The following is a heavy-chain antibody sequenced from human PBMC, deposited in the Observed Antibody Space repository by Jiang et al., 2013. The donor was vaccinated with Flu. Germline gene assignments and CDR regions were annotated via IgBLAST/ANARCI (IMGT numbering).Heavy chain of an antibody. V-gene: IGHV1-46*01. Sequence: SGAEVKKPGASVKVSCKASGYTFTSYYMHWVRQAPGQGLEWMGIINPSGGSTSYAQKFQGRVTMTRDTSTSTVYMELSSLRSEDTAVYYCARGPHQYYDFWSGYYMAAGNWYFDLWGRGTLVTVSS. CDR1: GYTFTSYY. CDR2: INPSGGST. CDR3: ARGPHQYYDFWSGYYMAAGNWYFDL. J-gene: IGHJ2*01. D-gene: IGHD3-3*01.